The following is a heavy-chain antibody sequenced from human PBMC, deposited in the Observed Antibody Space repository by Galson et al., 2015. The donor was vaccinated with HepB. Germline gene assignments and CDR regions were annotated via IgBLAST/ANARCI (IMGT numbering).Heavy chain of an antibody. CDR1: GFTFSNYA. CDR3: AKMSVAETNKAVIDY. V-gene: IGHV3-30-3*02. J-gene: IGHJ4*02. Sequence: SLRLSCAASGFTFSNYAMHWVRQAPGKGLEWVAVISYDGSNKYYADSVKGRFTISRDNSKNTLYLQMNSLRAEDTALYYCAKMSVAETNKAVIDYWGPGTLVTVSS. CDR2: ISYDGSNK. D-gene: IGHD6-19*01.